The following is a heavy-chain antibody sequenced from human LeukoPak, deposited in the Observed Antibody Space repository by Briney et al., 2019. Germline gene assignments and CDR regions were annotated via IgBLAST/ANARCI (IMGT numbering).Heavy chain of an antibody. D-gene: IGHD1-26*01. CDR2: IKQDGSER. Sequence: PGGSLRLSCVASGFTFSNYWMTWVRQAPGKGLEWVANIKQDGSERNYVDSVKGRFTISRDNARNSLYLQMNSLRAEDTAVYYCASDRGWGQGTLVTVSS. CDR3: ASDRG. CDR1: GFTFSNYW. V-gene: IGHV3-7*05. J-gene: IGHJ4*02.